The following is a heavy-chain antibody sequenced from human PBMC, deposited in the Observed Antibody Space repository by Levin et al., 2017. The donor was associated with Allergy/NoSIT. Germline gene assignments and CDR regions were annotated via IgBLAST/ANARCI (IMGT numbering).Heavy chain of an antibody. V-gene: IGHV1-69*02. CDR3: ARKPDIAVAGLSAFDI. J-gene: IGHJ3*02. CDR1: GGTFSSYT. D-gene: IGHD6-19*01. CDR2: IIPILDIA. Sequence: ASVKVSCKTSGGTFSSYTITWVRQAPGQGLEWMGRIIPILDIANYAQKFQGRVTITADKSTSTAYMELSSLRSEDTAVYYCARKPDIAVAGLSAFDIWGQGTMVTVSS.